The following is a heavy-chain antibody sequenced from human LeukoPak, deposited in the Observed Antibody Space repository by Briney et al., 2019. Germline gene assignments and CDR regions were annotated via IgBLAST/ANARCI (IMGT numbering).Heavy chain of an antibody. CDR3: AREDSSGWYNYFDI. Sequence: SETLSLTCAVYGGSFSDYYWSWIRQPAGKGLEWIGRVSIGGSTNYNPSLKSRVTVSADTSKNQFSLKLTSTTAADTAVYYCAREDSSGWYNYFDIWGQGTMVTVSS. D-gene: IGHD6-19*01. CDR1: GGSFSDYY. J-gene: IGHJ3*02. CDR2: VSIGGST. V-gene: IGHV4-4*07.